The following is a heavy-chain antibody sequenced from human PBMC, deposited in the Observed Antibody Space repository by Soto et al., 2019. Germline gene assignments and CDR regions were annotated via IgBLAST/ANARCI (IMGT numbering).Heavy chain of an antibody. CDR2: ISHDGSHE. V-gene: IGHV3-30-3*01. J-gene: IGHJ5*02. Sequence: GGSLRLSCAASGLTFVSSAMHWVRQAPGKGLEWVAMISHDGSHEYYGDSVKGRFSVSRDNSHNILHLQMNSLRIEDTAVYFCARNTDHRLVRGWLDPWGQGTLVTVSS. CDR1: GLTFVSSA. D-gene: IGHD3-10*01. CDR3: ARNTDHRLVRGWLDP.